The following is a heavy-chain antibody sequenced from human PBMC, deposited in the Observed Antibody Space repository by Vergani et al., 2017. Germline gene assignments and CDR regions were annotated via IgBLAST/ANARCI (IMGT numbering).Heavy chain of an antibody. J-gene: IGHJ6*02. D-gene: IGHD5-12*01. CDR2: ISWNSGSI. CDR3: ARGEVALYGMDV. Sequence: EVQLVESGGGLVQPGRSLRLSCAASGFTFDDYAMHWVRQAPGKGLEWVSGISWNSGSIGYADSVKGRFTISRDNAKNSLYLQMNSLRAEDTAVYYCARGEVALYGMDVWGQGTTVTVSS. CDR1: GFTFDDYA. V-gene: IGHV3-9*01.